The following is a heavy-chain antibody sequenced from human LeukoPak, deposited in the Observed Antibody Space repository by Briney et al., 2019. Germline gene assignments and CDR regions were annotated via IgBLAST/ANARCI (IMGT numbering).Heavy chain of an antibody. CDR1: GFTFNAYY. V-gene: IGHV1-2*02. CDR3: ARSGYYCSGGSCYHRNFDY. CDR2: INPNTGDT. D-gene: IGHD2-15*01. Sequence: ASVKVSCKASGFTFNAYYIHWVRQAPGQGLEWMGWINPNTGDTNFAQKFQGRVAMTRDTSISTAYMELSRLRSDDTAVYYCARSGYYCSGGSCYHRNFDYWGQGTLVTVSS. J-gene: IGHJ4*02.